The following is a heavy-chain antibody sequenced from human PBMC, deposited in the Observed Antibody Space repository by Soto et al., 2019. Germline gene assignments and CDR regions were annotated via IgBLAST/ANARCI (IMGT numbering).Heavy chain of an antibody. CDR2: IYYSGST. Sequence: SETLSLTCTVSGGSISSSSYYWGWIRQPPGKGLEWIGSIYYSGSTYYNPSLKSRVTISVDTSKNQFSLKLSSVTAADTAVYYCARLPIAVAGTRSWDYFDYWGQGTLVTVSS. V-gene: IGHV4-39*01. J-gene: IGHJ4*02. CDR3: ARLPIAVAGTRSWDYFDY. D-gene: IGHD6-19*01. CDR1: GGSISSSSYY.